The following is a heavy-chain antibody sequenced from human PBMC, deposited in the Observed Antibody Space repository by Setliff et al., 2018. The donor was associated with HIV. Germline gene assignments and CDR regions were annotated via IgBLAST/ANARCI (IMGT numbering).Heavy chain of an antibody. CDR1: GYTFISYD. CDR3: ARGLPDCSGGNCYPYRFDY. D-gene: IGHD2-15*01. Sequence: EASVKVSCKASGYTFISYDINWVRQATGQGLEWMGWMNPNIGKTAYAQKFQGRVTMTRNTSISTAYMELSSLRSDDTAVYYCARGLPDCSGGNCYPYRFDYWGQGTLVTVSS. V-gene: IGHV1-8*02. CDR2: MNPNIGKT. J-gene: IGHJ4*02.